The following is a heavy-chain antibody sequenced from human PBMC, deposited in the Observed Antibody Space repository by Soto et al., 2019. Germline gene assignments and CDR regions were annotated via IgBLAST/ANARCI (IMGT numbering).Heavy chain of an antibody. D-gene: IGHD3-3*02. CDR2: ISPRSGGT. Sequence: ASVKVSCKASGYRFIDYYIHWVRQAPGQGLEWMGWISPRSGGTNYAQKFLGRVTITSDTSTNTAYMELTSLRSDDTAVYYCTKKGGGHFPFDPWGQGTPVTVSS. J-gene: IGHJ5*02. CDR3: TKKGGGHFPFDP. V-gene: IGHV1-2*02. CDR1: GYRFIDYY.